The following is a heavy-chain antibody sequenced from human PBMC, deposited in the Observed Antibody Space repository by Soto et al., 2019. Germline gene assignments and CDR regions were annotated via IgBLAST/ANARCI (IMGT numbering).Heavy chain of an antibody. D-gene: IGHD3-10*01. CDR3: ARHLMVWGVMYYYYYYMDG. Sequence: PGESLKISCKGSGYSFTSYWIGWVRQMPGKGLEWMGIIYPGDSDTRYSPSFQGQVTISADKSISTAYLQWSSLKASDTAMYYCARHLMVWGVMYYYYYYMDGWGKGTTVTVSS. J-gene: IGHJ6*03. CDR1: GYSFTSYW. V-gene: IGHV5-51*01. CDR2: IYPGDSDT.